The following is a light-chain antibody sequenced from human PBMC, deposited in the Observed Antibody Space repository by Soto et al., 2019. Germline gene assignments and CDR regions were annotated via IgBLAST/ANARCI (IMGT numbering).Light chain of an antibody. CDR3: QQYSASPKWT. Sequence: ETVLTQSPGTLSLSPGERATLSCRASQSVSGSRLAWYHQKPGQAPRLLIYGASSRATGIPDRFSGSGSGTDFTLTISGLEPEDFALYYCQQYSASPKWTFGQGTKVDIK. V-gene: IGKV3-20*01. CDR2: GAS. CDR1: QSVSGSR. J-gene: IGKJ1*01.